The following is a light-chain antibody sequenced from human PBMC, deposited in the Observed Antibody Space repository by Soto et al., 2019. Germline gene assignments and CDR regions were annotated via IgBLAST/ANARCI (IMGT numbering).Light chain of an antibody. CDR1: QSISSY. V-gene: IGKV1-39*01. CDR2: AAS. J-gene: IGKJ3*01. Sequence: DIQMTQSPSSLSASVGDRVTITCRASQSISSYLNWYQQKPGKAPKLLIYAASSLQSGVPSRFSGSGSGTDFTLTISSLQPEDFVTYYCQQSYSTPQFTFGPGTKVDIK. CDR3: QQSYSTPQFT.